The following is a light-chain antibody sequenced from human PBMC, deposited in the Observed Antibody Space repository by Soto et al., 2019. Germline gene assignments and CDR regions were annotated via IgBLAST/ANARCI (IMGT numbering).Light chain of an antibody. CDR2: EVS. J-gene: IGLJ2*01. V-gene: IGLV2-23*02. CDR1: SSDVGSYNL. Sequence: QSVLTQPASVSGSPGQSITISCTGTSSDVGSYNLVSWYQQHPGKAPKLMIYEVSKRPSGVSNRFSGSKSGNTASLTISGLQADDEADYYCCSYAGSSTSVFGGGTKLTVL. CDR3: CSYAGSSTSV.